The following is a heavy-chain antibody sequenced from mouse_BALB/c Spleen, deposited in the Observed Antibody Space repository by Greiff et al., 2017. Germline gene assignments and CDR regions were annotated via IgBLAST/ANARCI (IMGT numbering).Heavy chain of an antibody. CDR2: INPNNGGT. CDR3: ARSEGFAY. CDR1: GYTFTDYN. V-gene: IGHV1-18*01. Sequence: VQLQQSGPELVKPGASVKIPCKASGYTFTDYNMDWVKQSHGKSLEWIGDINPNNGGTIYNQKFKGKATLTLDKSSSTAYMELRSLTSEDTAVYYCARSEGFAYWGQGTLVTVSA. J-gene: IGHJ3*01.